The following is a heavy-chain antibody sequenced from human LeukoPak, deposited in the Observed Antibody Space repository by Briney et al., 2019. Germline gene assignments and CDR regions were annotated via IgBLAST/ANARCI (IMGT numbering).Heavy chain of an antibody. Sequence: GGSLRLSCAASGFTFDDYAMHWVRQAPGKGLEWVSGISWNSGSIGYADSVKGRFTISRDNAKNSLYLQMNSLRAEDTALYYCAKGSSRFIDYFDYWGQGTLVTVSS. CDR3: AKGSSRFIDYFDY. J-gene: IGHJ4*02. V-gene: IGHV3-9*01. CDR2: ISWNSGSI. D-gene: IGHD2-15*01. CDR1: GFTFDDYA.